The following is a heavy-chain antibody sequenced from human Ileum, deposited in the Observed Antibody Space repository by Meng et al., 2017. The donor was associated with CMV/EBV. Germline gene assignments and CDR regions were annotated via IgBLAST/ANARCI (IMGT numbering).Heavy chain of an antibody. CDR1: GGSITSGNYY. J-gene: IGHJ4*02. Sequence: QVPPQESGPGLVHPSQTLSLTCTVSGGSITSGNYYWSWIRQPPGRGLEWIGYIYYSGSPYYKPSLKSRVTISLDTSKNQFSLNLRSVTATDSAVYYCVRQVVAASFDYWGQGALVTVSS. D-gene: IGHD2-15*01. CDR2: IYYSGSP. CDR3: VRQVVAASFDY. V-gene: IGHV4-30-4*08.